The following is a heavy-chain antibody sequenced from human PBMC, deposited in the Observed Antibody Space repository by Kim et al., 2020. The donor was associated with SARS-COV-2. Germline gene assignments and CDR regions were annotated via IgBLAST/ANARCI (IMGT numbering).Heavy chain of an antibody. Sequence: GGSLRLSCAASGFTFDDYAMHWVRQAPGKGLEWVSGISWNSGSIGYADSVKGRFTISRDNAKNSLYLQMNSLRAEDTALYYCAKDIRFGELLWGAFDIWGQGTMVTVSS. V-gene: IGHV3-9*01. CDR2: ISWNSGSI. D-gene: IGHD3-10*01. J-gene: IGHJ3*02. CDR3: AKDIRFGELLWGAFDI. CDR1: GFTFDDYA.